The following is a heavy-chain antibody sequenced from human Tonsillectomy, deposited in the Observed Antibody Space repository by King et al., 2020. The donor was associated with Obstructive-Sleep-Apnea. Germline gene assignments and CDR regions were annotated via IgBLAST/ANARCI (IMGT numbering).Heavy chain of an antibody. CDR2: ITASGGDT. V-gene: IGHV3-23*04. CDR1: GFRFSNYA. Sequence: VQLVESGGGLVQPGGSLRLSCAASGFRFSNYAMSWVRQTPGKGLEWVSGITASGGDTFYADSVKGRFTISRDNSKKTLYVQMNSLRADDTAVYYCATTARGDFDYYGLDVWGQGTTVTVSS. J-gene: IGHJ6*02. D-gene: IGHD5-18*01. CDR3: ATTARGDFDYYGLDV.